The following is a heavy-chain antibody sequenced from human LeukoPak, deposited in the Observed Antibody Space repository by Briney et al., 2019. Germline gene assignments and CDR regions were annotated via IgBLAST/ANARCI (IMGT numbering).Heavy chain of an antibody. V-gene: IGHV1-2*02. Sequence: ASVKVSCKASGYTFTSYDINWVRQATGQGLEWMGWINPNSGGTNYAQKFQGRVTMTRDTSISTAYMELSRLRSDDTAVYYCASIAAAGTGGDYWGQGTLVTVSS. CDR1: GYTFTSYD. CDR3: ASIAAAGTGGDY. CDR2: INPNSGGT. D-gene: IGHD6-13*01. J-gene: IGHJ4*02.